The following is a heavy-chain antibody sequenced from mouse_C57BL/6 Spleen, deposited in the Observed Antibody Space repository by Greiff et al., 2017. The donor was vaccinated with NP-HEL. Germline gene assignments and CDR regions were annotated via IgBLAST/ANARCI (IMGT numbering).Heavy chain of an antibody. CDR2: ISDGGSYT. CDR1: GFTFSSYA. D-gene: IGHD1-1*01. CDR3: AREGYYYGSSLAGFAD. V-gene: IGHV5-4*01. Sequence: EVMLVESGGGLVKPGGSLKLSCAASGFTFSSYAMSWVRQPPEKRLEWVATISDGGSYTYYPDNAKGRFTISRDNANNNLYLQMGHLKTDDTAMDDWAREGYYYGSSLAGFADWGQGTLVTVSA. J-gene: IGHJ3*01.